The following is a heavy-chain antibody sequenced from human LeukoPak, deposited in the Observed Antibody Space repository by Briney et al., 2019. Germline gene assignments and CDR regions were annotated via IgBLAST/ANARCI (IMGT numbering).Heavy chain of an antibody. CDR2: ISAYNGNT. J-gene: IGHJ4*02. Sequence: VASVTVSFTSSGYTFTSYGISWVRQAPGQGLEWMGWISAYNGNTNYAQKLQGRVTMTTDTSTSTAYMEPRSLRSDDTAVYYCARVHSGSYYGDYWGQGTLVTVSS. D-gene: IGHD1-26*01. V-gene: IGHV1-18*01. CDR3: ARVHSGSYYGDY. CDR1: GYTFTSYG.